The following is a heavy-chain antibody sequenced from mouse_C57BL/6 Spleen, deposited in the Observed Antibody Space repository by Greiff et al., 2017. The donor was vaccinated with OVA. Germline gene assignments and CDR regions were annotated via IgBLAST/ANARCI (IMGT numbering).Heavy chain of an antibody. CDR1: GFTFSDYY. CDR2: INYDGSST. CDR3: ARDRWYYGSSYEGMDY. Sequence: EVKLMESEGGLVQPGSSMKLSCTASGFTFSDYYMAWVRQVPEKGLEWVANINYDGSSTYYLDSLKSRFIISRDNAKNILYLQMSSLKSEDTATYYCARDRWYYGSSYEGMDYWGQGTSVTVSS. D-gene: IGHD1-1*01. J-gene: IGHJ4*01. V-gene: IGHV5-16*01.